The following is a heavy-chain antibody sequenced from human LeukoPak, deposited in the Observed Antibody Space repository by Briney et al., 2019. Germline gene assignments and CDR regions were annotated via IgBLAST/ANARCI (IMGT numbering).Heavy chain of an antibody. V-gene: IGHV7-4-1*02. CDR3: AREFEEGYCTNGVCYPFDY. D-gene: IGHD2-8*01. CDR2: INTNTGNP. CDR1: GYTFTSYA. J-gene: IGHJ4*02. Sequence: ASVKVSCKASGYTFTSYAMNWVRQAPGQGLEWMGWINTNTGNPTYAQGFTGRFVFSLDTSVSTAYLQISSLKAEDTAVYYCAREFEEGYCTNGVCYPFDYWGQGTLVTVSS.